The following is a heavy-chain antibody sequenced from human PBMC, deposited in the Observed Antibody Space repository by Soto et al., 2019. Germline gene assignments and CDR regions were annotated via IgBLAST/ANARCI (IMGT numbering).Heavy chain of an antibody. CDR2: ISFDGSNK. Sequence: QVHLAESGGGVVQPGRSLRLSCVASGFTFSSHAVHWVRQAPGKGLEWVAVISFDGSNKHYADSVKGRFTISRDNSKNTLYLQMNSLRAEDTAVYSCASWGGSGGSCYWCPFDFWGQGTLVTVSS. V-gene: IGHV3-30-3*01. J-gene: IGHJ4*02. CDR3: ASWGGSGGSCYWCPFDF. CDR1: GFTFSSHA. D-gene: IGHD2-15*01.